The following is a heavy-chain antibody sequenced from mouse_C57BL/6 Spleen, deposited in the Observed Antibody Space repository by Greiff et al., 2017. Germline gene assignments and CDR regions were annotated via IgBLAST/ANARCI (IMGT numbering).Heavy chain of an antibody. J-gene: IGHJ4*01. CDR3: ASCSSYDAMDY. Sequence: QVQLQQSGPGLVQPSQSLSITCTVSGFSLTSYGVHWVRQSPGKGLEWLGVIWSGGSTDYNAAFISSLSISKDNSKSQVFFKMNSLQADDTAIYYCASCSSYDAMDYWGQGTSVTVSS. CDR1: GFSLTSYG. CDR2: IWSGGST. D-gene: IGHD1-1*01. V-gene: IGHV2-2*01.